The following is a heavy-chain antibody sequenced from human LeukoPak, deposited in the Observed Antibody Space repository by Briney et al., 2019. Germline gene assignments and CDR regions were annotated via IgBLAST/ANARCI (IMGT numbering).Heavy chain of an antibody. J-gene: IGHJ5*02. CDR2: MYYSGSA. CDR1: GGSISTNNYY. V-gene: IGHV4-39*07. Sequence: SETLSLTCTVSGGSISTNNYYWGWIRQPPGKGLEWIGFMYYSGSAYYSPSLTSRVTILLDTSKNQFSLKLTSVTAADTAVYYCARSSITGAIYHWGQGTLVTVSS. D-gene: IGHD1-7*01. CDR3: ARSSITGAIYH.